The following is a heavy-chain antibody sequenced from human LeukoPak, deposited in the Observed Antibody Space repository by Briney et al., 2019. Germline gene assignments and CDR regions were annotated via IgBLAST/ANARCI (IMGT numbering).Heavy chain of an antibody. CDR2: IYHSGST. D-gene: IGHD2-15*01. J-gene: IGHJ3*02. Sequence: SETLSLTCTVSGYSISSGYYWGWIRQPPGKGLEWIGSIYHSGSTYYNPSLKSRVTISIDTSKNQFSLKLSSVTAADTAVYYCARSGCCSGGSCYSCTYDIWGQGTMVTVSS. CDR3: ARSGCCSGGSCYSCTYDI. V-gene: IGHV4-38-2*02. CDR1: GYSISSGYY.